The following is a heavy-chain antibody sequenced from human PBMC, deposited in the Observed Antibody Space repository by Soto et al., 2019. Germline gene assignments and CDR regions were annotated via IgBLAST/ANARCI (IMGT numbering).Heavy chain of an antibody. J-gene: IGHJ4*02. CDR3: AHRRKSGTTHVSFEY. CDR2: MYWNDDK. CDR1: GFSLSTSGVG. V-gene: IGHV2-5*01. D-gene: IGHD1-7*01. Sequence: QITLKESGPTLVKPTQTLTLTCTFSGFSLSTSGVGVGWIRQPPGNALEWLALMYWNDDKRYSPSLKSRVTIPKDTSKNQVVLTMDNMDPVDTATYYCAHRRKSGTTHVSFEYWGKGTVVTVSS.